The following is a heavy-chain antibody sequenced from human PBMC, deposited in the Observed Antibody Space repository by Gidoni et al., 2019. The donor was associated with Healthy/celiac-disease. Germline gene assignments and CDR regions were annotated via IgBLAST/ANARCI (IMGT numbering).Heavy chain of an antibody. CDR3: ARASGWYLY. D-gene: IGHD6-19*01. CDR1: GGSFSGYY. CDR2: HNHSGST. V-gene: IGHV4-34*01. J-gene: IGHJ4*02. Sequence: QVQLQQRGAGLLKPSETLSLTCAVYGGSFSGYYWSWIRQPPGKGLEWIGEHNHSGSTNYNPSLKSRDTISVDTSKNQFSLKLSSVTAADTAVYYCARASGWYLYWGQGTLVTVSS.